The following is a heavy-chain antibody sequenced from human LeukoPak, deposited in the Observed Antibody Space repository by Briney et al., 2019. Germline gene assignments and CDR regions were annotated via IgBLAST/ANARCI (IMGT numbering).Heavy chain of an antibody. CDR1: GFTFGDYS. CDR2: IRMTADGGKQ. V-gene: IGHV3-49*04. CDR3: TRGTGAPSY. D-gene: IGHD3-10*01. J-gene: IGHJ4*02. Sequence: PGRSLRLSCTGSGFTFGDYSISWARQAPGKGLEWVGFIRMTADGGKQEYAAAVKGRFIISRDDSKSSAYMKMNSLKSEDTAFYYCTRGTGAPSYWGQGTLVTVSS.